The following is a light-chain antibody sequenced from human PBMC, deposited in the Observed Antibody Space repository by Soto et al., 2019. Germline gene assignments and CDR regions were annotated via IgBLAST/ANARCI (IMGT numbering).Light chain of an antibody. CDR3: QHYENTPPSVT. Sequence: EIVMTQSPATLSVSPGERATLSCRASQSVSSKLAWYQQKPGQAPRLLIYRASTRATDIPARFSGSGSGTEFTLTISSLQSEDFAVYYCQHYENTPPSVTFGPGTKVDIK. V-gene: IGKV3-15*01. CDR2: RAS. CDR1: QSVSSK. J-gene: IGKJ3*01.